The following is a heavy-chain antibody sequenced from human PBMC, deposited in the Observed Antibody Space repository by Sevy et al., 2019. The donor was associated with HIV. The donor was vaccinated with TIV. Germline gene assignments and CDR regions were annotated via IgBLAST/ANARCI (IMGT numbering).Heavy chain of an antibody. CDR2: IYSGGST. D-gene: IGHD3-22*01. J-gene: IGHJ3*02. Sequence: GGSLRLSCAASGFTVSSNYMSWVRQAPGKGLEWVSVIYSGGSTYYADSVKGRFTISRDNSKNTRNLQMNSLRAEDTAVYYCARSGYYDSSGYYIPAESPSAFDIWGQGTMVTVSS. V-gene: IGHV3-53*01. CDR3: ARSGYYDSSGYYIPAESPSAFDI. CDR1: GFTVSSNY.